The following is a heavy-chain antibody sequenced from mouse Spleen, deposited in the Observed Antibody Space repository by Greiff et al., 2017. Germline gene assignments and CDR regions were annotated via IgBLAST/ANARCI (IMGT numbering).Heavy chain of an antibody. CDR3: ARHDYYDGSYGGFDD. CDR2: FYPGSGSI. D-gene: IGHD1-1*01. V-gene: IGHV1-62-2*01. CDR1: GYTFTSYW. Sequence: QVQLQQPGAELVKPGASVKLSCKASGYTFTSYWMQWVKQRSGQGLEWIGWFYPGSGSIKYNEKFKDKATLTADKSSSTVYMELSRLTSEDSAVYFCARHDYYDGSYGGFDDWGQGTTLTVSS. J-gene: IGHJ2*01.